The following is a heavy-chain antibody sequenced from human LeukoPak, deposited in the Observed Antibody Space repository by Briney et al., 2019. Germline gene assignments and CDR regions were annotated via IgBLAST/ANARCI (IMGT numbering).Heavy chain of an antibody. CDR1: GFPFSIYE. V-gene: IGHV3-48*03. D-gene: IGHD6-19*01. J-gene: IGHJ4*02. CDR3: ALLAVASDFDY. CDR2: IGSSGTTI. Sequence: PGGSLRLSCAVSGFPFSIYEMNWVRQAPGKGLEWVSHIGSSGTTIYYADSVKGRFSISRDNAKSSLYLQMNSLRVEDTAVYYCALLAVASDFDYWGQGALVTVSS.